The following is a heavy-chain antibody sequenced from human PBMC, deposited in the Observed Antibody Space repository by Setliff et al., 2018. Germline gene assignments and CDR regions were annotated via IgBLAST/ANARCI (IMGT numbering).Heavy chain of an antibody. J-gene: IGHJ4*02. D-gene: IGHD1-1*01. CDR2: ISYSGST. CDR1: GVSVSGYF. V-gene: IGHV4-59*02. Sequence: SETLSLTCSVSGVSVSGYFWSWIRQPPGKPLEWLGYISYSGSTNYNPYLKTRVSISEDTSSNQISLRLLSVSAADTAVYFCARDGAGHTESWKGHFGYWGQGTEVTVSS. CDR3: ARDGAGHTESWKGHFGY.